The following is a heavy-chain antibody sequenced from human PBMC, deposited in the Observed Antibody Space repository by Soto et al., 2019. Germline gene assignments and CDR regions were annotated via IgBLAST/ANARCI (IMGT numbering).Heavy chain of an antibody. CDR2: IYPGDSDT. V-gene: IGHV5-51*01. CDR3: ARRKSGLALRVFAFDI. J-gene: IGHJ3*02. Sequence: PGVPLRDSSRGSGYSCTSYGIGWVRQKPGKGLEWMGIIYPGDSDTRYSPSFQGQVTISADKSISTAYLQWSSLKASDTAMYYCARRKSGLALRVFAFDIWGQGTMVTVSS. D-gene: IGHD3-16*01. CDR1: GYSCTSYG.